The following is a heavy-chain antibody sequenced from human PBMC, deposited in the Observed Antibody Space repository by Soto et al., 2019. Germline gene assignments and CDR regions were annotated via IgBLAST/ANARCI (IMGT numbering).Heavy chain of an antibody. J-gene: IGHJ3*02. CDR3: ARLWGPENWGIQAFDI. V-gene: IGHV4-61*03. D-gene: IGHD7-27*01. Sequence: WTWPRQSPGEGLQWIGYIHHNGNTHYNPSLESRVTISADTSENRIFLKLTSVTAADTAVYYCARLWGPENWGIQAFDIWGQGTLETVSS. CDR2: IHHNGNT.